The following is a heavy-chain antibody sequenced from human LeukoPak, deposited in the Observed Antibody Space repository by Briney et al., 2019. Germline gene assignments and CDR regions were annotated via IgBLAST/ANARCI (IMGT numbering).Heavy chain of an antibody. CDR1: GFTFSTYA. CDR2: ISGSGGST. Sequence: LSGGSLRLSCAASGFTFSTYAISWVRQAPGKGLEWVSAISGSGGSTYYADSVKGRFTISRDNSKNTLYLQMNSLRAEDTAVYYCAKDAIAAAESTYWGQGTLVTVSS. J-gene: IGHJ4*02. V-gene: IGHV3-23*01. CDR3: AKDAIAAAESTY. D-gene: IGHD6-13*01.